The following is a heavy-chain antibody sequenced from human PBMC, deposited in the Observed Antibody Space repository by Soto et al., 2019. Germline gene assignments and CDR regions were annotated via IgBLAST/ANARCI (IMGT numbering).Heavy chain of an antibody. CDR1: SGSFSGYH. Sequence: QVQLQQWGAGLLKPSETLSLTCAVYSGSFSGYHWSWIRQSPGKGLEWIGEINHSGSTNYKPSLKSRVTISVDTSKNQFSLKLSSVTAADTAVYYCARGTWVRSAFDMWGQGTMVTVSS. CDR2: INHSGST. J-gene: IGHJ3*02. D-gene: IGHD3-10*01. CDR3: ARGTWVRSAFDM. V-gene: IGHV4-34*01.